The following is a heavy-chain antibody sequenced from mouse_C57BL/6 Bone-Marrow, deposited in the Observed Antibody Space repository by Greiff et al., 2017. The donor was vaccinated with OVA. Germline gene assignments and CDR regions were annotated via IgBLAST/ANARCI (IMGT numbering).Heavy chain of an antibody. J-gene: IGHJ4*01. V-gene: IGHV5-9-1*02. CDR2: ISSGGDYI. Sequence: EVMLVESGEGLVKPGGSLKLSCAASGFTFSSYAMPWVRQTPEKRLEWVAYISSGGDYIYYADTVKGRFTISRDNARNTLYLQMSILKSEDTAMYYCTRLLDAMDYWGQGTSVTVSS. CDR1: GFTFSSYA. CDR3: TRLLDAMDY. D-gene: IGHD2-1*01.